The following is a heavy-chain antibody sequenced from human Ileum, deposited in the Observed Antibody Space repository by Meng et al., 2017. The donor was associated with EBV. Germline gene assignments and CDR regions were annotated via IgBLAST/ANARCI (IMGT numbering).Heavy chain of an antibody. D-gene: IGHD2-15*01. J-gene: IGHJ5*02. CDR1: VYTLAANF. Sequence: VHLVQSGAEVKPPGASMKVSCKAFVYTLAANFIHWVRQAPGQGPEWMGRINPYSGDTEYAQRFQGRLTLTTDTSTDTAYMELRSLSPDDTAIYYCARDRGQDTVVVVADRGFDPWGQGPLVTVYS. V-gene: IGHV1-2*06. CDR3: ARDRGQDTVVVVADRGFDP. CDR2: INPYSGDT.